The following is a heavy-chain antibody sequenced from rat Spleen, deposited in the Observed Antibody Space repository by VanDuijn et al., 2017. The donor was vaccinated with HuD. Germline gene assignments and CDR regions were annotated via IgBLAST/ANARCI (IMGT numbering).Heavy chain of an antibody. CDR3: ARQGETTYYFDY. CDR1: GFTFSDYY. V-gene: IGHV5-7*01. Sequence: EVQLVESGGGLVQPGRSMKLSCAASGFTFSDYYMAWVRQAPTKGLEWVATISFDGSSTYYRDSVKGRFTISRDNAKSTLYLQMDSLRSEDTATYYCARQGETTYYFDYWGQGVMVTVSS. J-gene: IGHJ2*01. D-gene: IGHD1-10*01. CDR2: ISFDGSST.